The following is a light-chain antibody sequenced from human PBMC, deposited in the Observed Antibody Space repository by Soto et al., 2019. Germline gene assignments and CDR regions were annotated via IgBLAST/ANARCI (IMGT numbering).Light chain of an antibody. CDR2: EVS. Sequence: QSVLTQPASVSGSPGQWITISCTGTSSDVGGYNYVSWYQQPPGKAPKLMIYEVSNRPSGVSNRFSGSKSGNTASLTISGLQAEDEADSYCRSYTSSSSLGVFGTGTKVTVL. V-gene: IGLV2-14*03. CDR1: SSDVGGYNY. CDR3: RSYTSSSSLGV. J-gene: IGLJ1*01.